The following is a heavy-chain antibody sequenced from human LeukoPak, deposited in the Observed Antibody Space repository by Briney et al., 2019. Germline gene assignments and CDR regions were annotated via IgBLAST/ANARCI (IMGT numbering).Heavy chain of an antibody. J-gene: IGHJ4*02. D-gene: IGHD7-27*01. CDR3: ASRKLGNDY. Sequence: PSETLSLTCTISGGSVSDYYLSWIRQSPGKGLEWIGYIYHTGSTSYSPSLKSRVTISADTSQNQFSLKLSSVTAADMAVYYCASRKLGNDYWGQGTLVTVSS. CDR2: IYHTGST. CDR1: GGSVSDYY. V-gene: IGHV4-59*02.